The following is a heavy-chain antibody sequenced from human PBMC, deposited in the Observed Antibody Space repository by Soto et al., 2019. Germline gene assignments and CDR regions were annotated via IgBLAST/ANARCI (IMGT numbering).Heavy chain of an antibody. Sequence: PSETLSLTCAVYGGSFSGYYWSWIRQPPGKGLEWIGEINHSGSTNYNPSLKSRGTISLDASKSQFSLKLTSVTAADTAVYYCARGPGASDYYFDYWGPGTLVTVSS. V-gene: IGHV4-34*01. D-gene: IGHD3-10*01. J-gene: IGHJ4*02. CDR3: ARGPGASDYYFDY. CDR1: GGSFSGYY. CDR2: INHSGST.